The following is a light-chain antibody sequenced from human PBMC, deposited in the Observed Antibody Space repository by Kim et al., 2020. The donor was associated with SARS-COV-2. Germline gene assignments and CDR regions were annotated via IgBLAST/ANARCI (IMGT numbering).Light chain of an antibody. CDR2: YDS. J-gene: IGLJ1*01. CDR3: QVWDSSREV. CDR1: NIGSKS. Sequence: SVAPGKTARITCGGNNIGSKSVHWYQQKPGQAPVLVIYYDSDRPSGIPERFSGSNSGNTATLTISRVEAGDEADYYCQVWDSSREVFGTGTKVTVL. V-gene: IGLV3-21*04.